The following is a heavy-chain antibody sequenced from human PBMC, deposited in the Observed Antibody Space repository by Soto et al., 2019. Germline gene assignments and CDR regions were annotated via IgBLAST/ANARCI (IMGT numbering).Heavy chain of an antibody. Sequence: QVQLQESGPGLVKPSETLSLTCTVSGGSISSYYWSWIRQPPGKGLEWIGYIYYSGSTNYNPSLKNRVTISVDTSKNQFSLKLSSVTAADTAVYYCARGRYYDILTGYHRPHYFDYWGQGTLVTVSS. CDR1: GGSISSYY. D-gene: IGHD3-9*01. J-gene: IGHJ4*02. V-gene: IGHV4-59*08. CDR2: IYYSGST. CDR3: ARGRYYDILTGYHRPHYFDY.